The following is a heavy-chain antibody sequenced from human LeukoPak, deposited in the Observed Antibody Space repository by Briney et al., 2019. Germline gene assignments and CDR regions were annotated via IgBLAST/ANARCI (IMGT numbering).Heavy chain of an antibody. Sequence: GGSLRLPCAASGFIFSNYWMTWVRQAPGKGLEWVANVKQDGSETYYMDSLRGRFTISRDNAKNSLYLQMNSLRAEDTAVYYCARDLRFREDFWGQGTLVTVSS. J-gene: IGHJ4*02. V-gene: IGHV3-7*01. CDR1: GFIFSNYW. D-gene: IGHD3-10*01. CDR3: ARDLRFREDF. CDR2: VKQDGSET.